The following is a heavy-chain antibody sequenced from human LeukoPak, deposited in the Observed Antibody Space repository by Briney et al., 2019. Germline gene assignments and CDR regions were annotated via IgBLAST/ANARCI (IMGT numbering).Heavy chain of an antibody. CDR3: AREGSMVRGVGIFGFGY. CDR1: GYTFTGYY. J-gene: IGHJ4*02. CDR2: INPNSGGT. V-gene: IGHV1-2*02. D-gene: IGHD3-10*01. Sequence: EASVKVSCKASGYTFTGYYMHWVRQAPGQGLEWMGWINPNSGGTNYAQKFQGRVTITRDTSASTAYMELSSLKSEDMAVYYCAREGSMVRGVGIFGFGYWGQGTLVTVSS.